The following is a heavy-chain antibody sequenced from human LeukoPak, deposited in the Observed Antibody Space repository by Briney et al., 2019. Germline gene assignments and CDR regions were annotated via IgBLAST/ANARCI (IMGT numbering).Heavy chain of an antibody. CDR3: ASGVYFDS. V-gene: IGHV1-18*01. Sequence: ASVKVSCKASGYIFNPYGISWVRQAPAQGLEWMGWISTYNGDTNYPQKLQGRVTMTTDTSTRTAYMELRSLRSDDTAVYYCASGVYFDSWGQGTLVSVSS. CDR1: GYIFNPYG. CDR2: ISTYNGDT. D-gene: IGHD2-8*01. J-gene: IGHJ4*02.